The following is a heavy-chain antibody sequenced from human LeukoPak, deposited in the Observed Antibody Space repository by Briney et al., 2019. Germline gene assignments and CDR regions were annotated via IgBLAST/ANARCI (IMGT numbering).Heavy chain of an antibody. J-gene: IGHJ4*02. V-gene: IGHV3-23*01. Sequence: PGGSLRLSCAASGFTFSSYAMSWVRQAPGKGLEWASAISGSGGSTYYADSVKGRFTISRDNSKNTLYLQMNSLRAEDTAVYYCAKDGAQYYDFWSGYSWGQGTLVTVSS. D-gene: IGHD3-3*01. CDR2: ISGSGGST. CDR1: GFTFSSYA. CDR3: AKDGAQYYDFWSGYS.